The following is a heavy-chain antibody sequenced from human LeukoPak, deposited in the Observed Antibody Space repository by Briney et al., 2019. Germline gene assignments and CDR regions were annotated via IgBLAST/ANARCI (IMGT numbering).Heavy chain of an antibody. J-gene: IGHJ4*02. CDR3: GRVSVAGWLPIDY. V-gene: IGHV3-53*01. CDR1: GFIVSNNY. D-gene: IGHD5-12*01. Sequence: GRSLRLSCAASGFIVSNNYMTWVRQAPGKGLEWLSIIYSAGPTDYADSVKGRFAISRDDSKNTVYLQMNSLTAEDTAVYYCGRVSVAGWLPIDYWGQGILVTVSS. CDR2: IYSAGPT.